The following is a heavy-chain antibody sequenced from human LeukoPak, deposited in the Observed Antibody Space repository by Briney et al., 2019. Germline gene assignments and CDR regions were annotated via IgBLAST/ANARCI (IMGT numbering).Heavy chain of an antibody. CDR3: ARSRYYGSGSYF. D-gene: IGHD3-10*01. CDR1: GFTVRSNY. Sequence: GGSLRLSCAASGFTVRSNYMSWVRQAPGKGLEWVSVIYSGGSIYYADSVKGRFTISRDNSKNTLYLQMNSLRAEDTAVYYCARSRYYGSGSYFWGQGTLVTVSS. J-gene: IGHJ4*02. CDR2: IYSGGSI. V-gene: IGHV3-66*01.